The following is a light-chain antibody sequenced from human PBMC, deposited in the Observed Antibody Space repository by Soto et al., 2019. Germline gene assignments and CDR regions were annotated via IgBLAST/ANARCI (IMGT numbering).Light chain of an antibody. V-gene: IGKV3-15*01. CDR2: GES. Sequence: EMVMTQSPATLSVSPGERATLSCRASQSVRSSLAWYQQKPGQAPRLLIYGESTRATGIPARFSGSGSGTEFTLTISSLQSEDFAVYYCQQYNDWWTFGQGTKVDIK. CDR3: QQYNDWWT. J-gene: IGKJ1*01. CDR1: QSVRSS.